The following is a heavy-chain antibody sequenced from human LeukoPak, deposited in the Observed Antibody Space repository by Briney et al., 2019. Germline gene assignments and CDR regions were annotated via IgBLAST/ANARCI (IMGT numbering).Heavy chain of an antibody. J-gene: IGHJ4*02. CDR1: GDSISSGGYS. Sequence: SQTLSLTCAVSGDSISSGGYSWSWIRQPPGKGLEWIGYIYHSGSTYYNPSLKSRVTISVDRSKNQFSLKLSSVTAADTAVYYCARGGRDFDYWGQGTLVTVSS. D-gene: IGHD3-10*01. CDR3: ARGGRDFDY. V-gene: IGHV4-30-2*01. CDR2: IYHSGST.